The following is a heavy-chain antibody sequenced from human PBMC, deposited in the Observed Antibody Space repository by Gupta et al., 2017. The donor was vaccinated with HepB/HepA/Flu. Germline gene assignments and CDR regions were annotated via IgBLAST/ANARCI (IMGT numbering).Heavy chain of an antibody. D-gene: IGHD6-19*01. Sequence: QVRLVESGGGVVQPGTSLRLSCAASALSFRSYGMHWVRPAPGKGLEWVAFIWHDGSNKYYADSVKGRFTISRDNSKNTLYLQMNSLRAEDTAVYYCAKDSLTAVTGKGWALDFWGQGSLVTVSS. V-gene: IGHV3-30*02. J-gene: IGHJ4*02. CDR3: AKDSLTAVTGKGWALDF. CDR2: IWHDGSNK. CDR1: ALSFRSYG.